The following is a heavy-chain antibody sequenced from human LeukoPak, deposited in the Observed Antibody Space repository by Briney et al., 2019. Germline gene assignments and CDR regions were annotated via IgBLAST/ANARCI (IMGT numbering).Heavy chain of an antibody. CDR3: ARIGPDADPDGSGSFFTNPYYDY. CDR2: IIPIFGTA. V-gene: IGHV1-69*13. D-gene: IGHD3-10*01. CDR1: GGTFSSYA. J-gene: IGHJ4*02. Sequence: GASVKVSFKASGGTFSSYAISWVRQAPGQGLEWMGGIIPIFGTANYAQKFQGRVTITADESTSTAYMELSSLRSEDTAVYYCARIGPDADPDGSGSFFTNPYYDYWGREPWSPSPQ.